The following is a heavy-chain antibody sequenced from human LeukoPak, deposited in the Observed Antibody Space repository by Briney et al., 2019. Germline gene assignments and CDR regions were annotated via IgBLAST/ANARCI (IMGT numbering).Heavy chain of an antibody. Sequence: SETLSLTCTVSGGSISSYYWSWIRQPPGKGLEWIGYIYYSGSTYYNPSLKSRVTISVDTSKNQFSLKLSSVTAADTAVYYCARDREQYFDYWGQGTLVTVSS. J-gene: IGHJ4*02. CDR2: IYYSGST. D-gene: IGHD1-26*01. V-gene: IGHV4-59*12. CDR3: ARDREQYFDY. CDR1: GGSISSYY.